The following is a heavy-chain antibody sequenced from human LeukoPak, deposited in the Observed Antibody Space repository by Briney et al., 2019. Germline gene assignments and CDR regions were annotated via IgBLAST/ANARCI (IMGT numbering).Heavy chain of an antibody. CDR1: GFTFSSYA. CDR3: AKSYGSGSYYDY. V-gene: IGHV3-23*01. Sequence: GGSLRLSCAASGFTFSSYAMSWVRQAPGRGLEWVSTMSGSDGWTYYVDSVKDRFSISRDNSKNTLYLQMNSLRAEDTAVYYCAKSYGSGSYYDYWGQGTLVTVSS. CDR2: MSGSDGWT. D-gene: IGHD3-10*01. J-gene: IGHJ4*02.